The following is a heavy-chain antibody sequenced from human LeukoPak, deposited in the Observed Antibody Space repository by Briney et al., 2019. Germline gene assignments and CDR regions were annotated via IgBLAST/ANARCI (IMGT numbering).Heavy chain of an antibody. CDR1: GGSFSAYY. J-gene: IGHJ6*03. CDR2: INHSGST. CDR3: ARRAFGWGEMATVYYYYYMDV. V-gene: IGHV4-34*01. D-gene: IGHD5-24*01. Sequence: SETLSLTCAVSGGSFSAYYWSGFRQPPGKGLEGIGEINHSGSTNYNTSLKRRGTISVDTSKNQFSLKLSSVPAADTAVYYCARRAFGWGEMATVYYYYYMDVWGKGTTVTISS.